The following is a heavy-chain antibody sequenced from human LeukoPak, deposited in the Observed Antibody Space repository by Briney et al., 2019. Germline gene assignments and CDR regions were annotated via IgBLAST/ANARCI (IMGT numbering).Heavy chain of an antibody. J-gene: IGHJ6*03. D-gene: IGHD2-2*01. CDR2: ISSSGSTI. CDR1: GFTFSDYY. CDR3: ARVGTQDIVVVPAAGGLYYYYYYYMDV. Sequence: GGSLSLSCAASGFTFSDYYMSWIRQAPGKGLEWVSYISSSGSTIYYADSVKGRFTISRDNAKNSLYLQMNSLRAEDTAVYYCARVGTQDIVVVPAAGGLYYYYYYYMDVWGKGTTVTVSS. V-gene: IGHV3-11*04.